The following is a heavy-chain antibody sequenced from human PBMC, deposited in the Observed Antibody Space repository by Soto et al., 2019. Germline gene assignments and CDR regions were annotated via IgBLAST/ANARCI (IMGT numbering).Heavy chain of an antibody. CDR3: ARGGRMAVHFDY. V-gene: IGHV4-59*01. J-gene: IGHJ4*02. CDR1: GGSISSYY. Sequence: QVQLQESGPGLVKPSETLSLTCTVSGGSISSYYWSWIRQPPGKGLEWIGYIYYSGSTNYNPSLKSRVTISVDTSKNQFSLKLSSVTAADTAVYYCARGGRMAVHFDYWGQGTLVTVSS. CDR2: IYYSGST. D-gene: IGHD6-19*01.